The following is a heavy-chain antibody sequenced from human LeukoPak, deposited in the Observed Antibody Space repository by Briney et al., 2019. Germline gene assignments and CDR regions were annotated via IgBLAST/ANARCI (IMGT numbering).Heavy chain of an antibody. J-gene: IGHJ6*02. CDR3: ASLRMGWFGVNYGMDV. CDR1: GGSFSGYY. CDR2: INHSGST. D-gene: IGHD3-10*01. V-gene: IGHV4-34*01. Sequence: KASETLSLTCAVYGGSFSGYYWSWIRQPPGKGLEWIGEINHSGSTNYNPSLKSRVTISVDTSKNQFSLKLSSVTAADTAVYYCASLRMGWFGVNYGMDVWGQGTTVTVSS.